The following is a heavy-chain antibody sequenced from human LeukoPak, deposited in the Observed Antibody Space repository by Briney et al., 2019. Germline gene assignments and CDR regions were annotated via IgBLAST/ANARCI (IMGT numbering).Heavy chain of an antibody. CDR3: ATGYNDYRDYVVPFDY. Sequence: PGGSLRLSCAASGVTFSDYYMSWIRQAPGKGLEWVSYMSSSGSTIHYADSVKGRFTISRDNSKNSLYLHMNSLRTEDTAVYYCATGYNDYRDYVVPFDYCGQGTLVTVSS. V-gene: IGHV3-11*01. CDR1: GVTFSDYY. CDR2: MSSSGSTI. D-gene: IGHD4-17*01. J-gene: IGHJ4*02.